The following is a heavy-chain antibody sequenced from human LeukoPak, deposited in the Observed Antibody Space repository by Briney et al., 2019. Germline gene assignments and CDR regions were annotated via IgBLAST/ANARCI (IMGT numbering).Heavy chain of an antibody. D-gene: IGHD3-10*01. CDR2: INWNGGST. J-gene: IGHJ3*02. V-gene: IGHV3-20*04. Sequence: PGGSLRLSCAASGFTFDGYGMSWVRQAPGKGLEWVSGINWNGGSTGYADSVKGRFTISRDNAKNSLYLQMNSLRAEDTALYYCARALHYYGSGSYYMGGHDAFDIWGQGTMVTVSS. CDR3: ARALHYYGSGSYYMGGHDAFDI. CDR1: GFTFDGYG.